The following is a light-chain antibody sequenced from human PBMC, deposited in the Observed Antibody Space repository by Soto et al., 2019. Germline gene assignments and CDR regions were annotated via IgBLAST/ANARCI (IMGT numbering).Light chain of an antibody. CDR2: AAS. V-gene: IGKV1-12*01. CDR3: QHANSCPPN. Sequence: DIQMTQSPSSVSASVGDRVTITCRASPGISSWLAWYQQKPGKATKLLIYAASSLQSGVPSRFSGSGSGTDFALTISRLQPEDLATSDCQHANSCPPNFGQGTRLEIK. J-gene: IGKJ5*01. CDR1: PGISSW.